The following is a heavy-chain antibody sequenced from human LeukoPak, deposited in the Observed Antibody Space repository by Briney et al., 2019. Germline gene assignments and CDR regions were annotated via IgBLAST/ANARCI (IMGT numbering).Heavy chain of an antibody. CDR2: IRYDGNNK. Sequence: GGSLRLSCAASGFTFSSYGMHWVRQAPGKGLEWVAFIRYDGNNKYYADSVKGRFTISRDNSKNTLYLQMNSLRAEDTAVYYCAKNVVPGAKDYWGQGTLVTVSS. D-gene: IGHD2-2*01. V-gene: IGHV3-30*02. CDR3: AKNVVPGAKDY. J-gene: IGHJ4*02. CDR1: GFTFSSYG.